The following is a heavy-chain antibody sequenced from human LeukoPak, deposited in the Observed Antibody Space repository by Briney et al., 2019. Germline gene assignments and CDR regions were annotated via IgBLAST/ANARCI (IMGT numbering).Heavy chain of an antibody. CDR3: ARGLYCSSTSCYTGNWFDP. V-gene: IGHV4-34*01. CDR2: INHSGST. J-gene: IGHJ5*02. Sequence: SETLSLTCAVYGGPFSGYYWSWIRQPPGKGLEWIGEINHSGSTNYNPSLKSRVTISVDTSKNQFSLKLSSVTAADTAVYYCARGLYCSSTSCYTGNWFDPWGQETLVTVSS. D-gene: IGHD2-2*02. CDR1: GGPFSGYY.